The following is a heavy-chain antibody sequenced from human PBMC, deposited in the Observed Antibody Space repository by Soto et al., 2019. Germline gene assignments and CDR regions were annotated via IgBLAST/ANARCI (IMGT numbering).Heavy chain of an antibody. CDR2: IYYSGST. V-gene: IGHV4-59*01. CDR3: ARDHGNWFDS. Sequence: SETLSLTCTVSGGSISSYYWSWIRQPPGKGLEWIGYIYYSGSTNYNPSLKSRVTISVDTSKNQFSLKLSSVTAADTAVYYCARDHGNWFDSWGQGTLVTVSS. J-gene: IGHJ5*01. CDR1: GGSISSYY.